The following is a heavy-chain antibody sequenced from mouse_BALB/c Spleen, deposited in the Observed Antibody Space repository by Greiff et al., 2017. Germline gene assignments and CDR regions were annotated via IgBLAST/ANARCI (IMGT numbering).Heavy chain of an antibody. V-gene: IGHV14-3*02. CDR2: IDPANGNT. Sequence: EVQLQQSGAELVKPGASVKLSCTASGFNIKDTYMHWVKQRPEQGLEWTGRIDPANGNTKYDPKFQGKATITADTSSNTAYLQLSSLTSEDTAVYYCARDGSSYEDAMDYWGQGTSVTVSS. D-gene: IGHD1-1*01. CDR1: GFNIKDTY. J-gene: IGHJ4*01. CDR3: ARDGSSYEDAMDY.